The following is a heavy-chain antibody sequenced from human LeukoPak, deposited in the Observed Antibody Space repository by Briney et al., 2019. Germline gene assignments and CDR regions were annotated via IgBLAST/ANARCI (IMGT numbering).Heavy chain of an antibody. CDR2: INIGGTNT. CDR1: GFTFKDYY. J-gene: IGHJ5*02. CDR3: ATDGAGFDT. V-gene: IGHV3-11*01. Sequence: GGSLRLSCAASGFTFKDYYMRCVRGAPGKGLEWLSYINIGGTNTHYADSVKGRFTISRDNAKKSLYLEMNNLRAEDTAVYYCATDGAGFDTWGQGVLVTVSS.